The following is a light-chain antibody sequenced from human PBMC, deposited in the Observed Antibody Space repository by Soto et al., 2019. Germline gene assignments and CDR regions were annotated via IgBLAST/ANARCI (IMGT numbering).Light chain of an antibody. Sequence: QYVLTQPPSVSGAPGRTVTISCTGSDSNIGADFNVHWYQHLPGSAPKLFIYSNNRRPSGVPDRFSGSQSGSSASLAISGLQAEDEGDYYCQSYDSGLTDSYVFGTGTKLTVL. V-gene: IGLV1-40*01. CDR2: SNN. J-gene: IGLJ1*01. CDR3: QSYDSGLTDSYV. CDR1: DSNIGADFN.